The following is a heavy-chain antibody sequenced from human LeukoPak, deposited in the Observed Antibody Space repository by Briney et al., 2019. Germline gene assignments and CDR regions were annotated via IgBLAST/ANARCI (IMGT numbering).Heavy chain of an antibody. CDR1: GGSLSGYY. Sequence: PSETLSLTCAVYGGSLSGYYWSWIRQPPGKGLEWIGEINHSGSTNYNPSLKSRVTISVDTSKNQFSLKLSFVTAADTAVYYCARGPICSSTSCRYHWFDPWGQGTLVIVSS. D-gene: IGHD2-2*01. CDR2: INHSGST. V-gene: IGHV4-34*01. CDR3: ARGPICSSTSCRYHWFDP. J-gene: IGHJ5*02.